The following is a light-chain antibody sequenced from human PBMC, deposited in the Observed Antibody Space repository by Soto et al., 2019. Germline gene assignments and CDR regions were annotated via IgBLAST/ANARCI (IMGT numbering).Light chain of an antibody. CDR1: KTVRNNY. Sequence: EFVLTQSPGTLSWSPREIATLSFRANKTVRNNYLAWYQQKPGQAPRLLIYDASSRATGIPDRFSGGGSGTDFTLTISRLEPEDFAVYYCQQFSSYPLTFGGGTKVDIK. CDR3: QQFSSYPLT. J-gene: IGKJ4*01. CDR2: DAS. V-gene: IGKV3-20*01.